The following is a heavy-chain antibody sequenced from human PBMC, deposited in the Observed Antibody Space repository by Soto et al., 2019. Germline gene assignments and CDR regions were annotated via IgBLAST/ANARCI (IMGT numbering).Heavy chain of an antibody. CDR2: IKEDGGVK. Sequence: EVQLVESGGGVVQPGGSLRVSCAASGFTFSTYWMSWVRHAPGKGPEFVANIKEDGGVKNYVDSVRGRFTISRDNAKNSVYLQMNSLRSEDTAVYYCARDPGSSAFDIWGQGAVVTVSS. J-gene: IGHJ3*02. V-gene: IGHV3-7*04. CDR3: ARDPGSSAFDI. D-gene: IGHD2-2*01. CDR1: GFTFSTYW.